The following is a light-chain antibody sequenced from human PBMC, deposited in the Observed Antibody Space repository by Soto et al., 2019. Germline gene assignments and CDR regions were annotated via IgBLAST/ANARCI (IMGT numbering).Light chain of an antibody. CDR3: ETWDSRV. V-gene: IGLV4-60*03. J-gene: IGLJ2*01. CDR1: SGHSSYI. Sequence: PVLTQSSSASASLGSSVKLTCTLSSGHSSYIIAWHQQQPGKAPRYLMKLEGSGSYNKGSGVPDRFSGSSSGADRYLTISNHQSEDEADYYCETWDSRVFGGGTKLTVL. CDR2: LEGSGSY.